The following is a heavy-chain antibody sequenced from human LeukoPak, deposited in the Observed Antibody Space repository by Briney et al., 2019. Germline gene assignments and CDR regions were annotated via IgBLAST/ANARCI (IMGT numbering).Heavy chain of an antibody. D-gene: IGHD3-10*01. CDR1: GGSISSYY. J-gene: IGHJ3*02. Sequence: PSETLSLTCTVSGGSISSYYWSWIRQPPGKGLEWIGYIYYSGSTNYNPSLKSRVTISVDTSMNQFSLKLSSVTAADTAVYYCALTPVRNDAFDIWGQGTMVTVSS. CDR3: ALTPVRNDAFDI. CDR2: IYYSGST. V-gene: IGHV4-59*01.